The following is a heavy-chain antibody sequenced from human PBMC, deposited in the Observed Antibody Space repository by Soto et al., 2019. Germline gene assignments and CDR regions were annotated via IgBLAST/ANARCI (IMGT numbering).Heavy chain of an antibody. Sequence: PGGSLRLSCAASGFTFSSYAMHWVRQAPGKGLEYVSAISSNGGSTYYANSVKGRFTISRDNSKNTLYLQMGSLRAEDTAVFYCAKERSSGWSFDYWGQGTLVTVSS. CDR3: AKERSSGWSFDY. CDR2: ISSNGGST. J-gene: IGHJ4*02. CDR1: GFTFSSYA. V-gene: IGHV3-64*01. D-gene: IGHD6-19*01.